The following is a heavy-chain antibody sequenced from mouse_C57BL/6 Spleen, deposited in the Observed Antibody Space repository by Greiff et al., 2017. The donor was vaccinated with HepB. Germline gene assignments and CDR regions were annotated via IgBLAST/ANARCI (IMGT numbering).Heavy chain of an antibody. CDR1: GYAFSSYW. CDR2: IYPGDGDT. CDR3: ARRGGYDGYYFDY. V-gene: IGHV1-80*01. D-gene: IGHD2-2*01. J-gene: IGHJ2*01. Sequence: VKLQESGAELVKPGASVKISCKASGYAFSSYWMNWVKQRPGKGLEWIGQIYPGDGDTNYNGKFKGKATLTADKSSSTAYMQLSSLTSEDSAVYVCARRGGYDGYYFDYWGQGTTLTVSS.